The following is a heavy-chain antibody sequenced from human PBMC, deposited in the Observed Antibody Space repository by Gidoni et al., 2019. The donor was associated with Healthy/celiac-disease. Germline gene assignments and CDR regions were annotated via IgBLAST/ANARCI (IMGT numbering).Heavy chain of an antibody. CDR2: INHSGST. J-gene: IGHJ5*02. CDR3: ARCPVPATAGWFDP. Sequence: QVQLQQWGAGLLKPSETLSLTCAVYGGSVSGYYWSWIRQPPGKGLEWIGEINHSGSTNYNPSLKSRVTISVDTSKNQFSLKLSYVTAADTAVYYCARCPVPATAGWFDPWGQATLVTVSS. V-gene: IGHV4-34*01. D-gene: IGHD2-2*01. CDR1: GGSVSGYY.